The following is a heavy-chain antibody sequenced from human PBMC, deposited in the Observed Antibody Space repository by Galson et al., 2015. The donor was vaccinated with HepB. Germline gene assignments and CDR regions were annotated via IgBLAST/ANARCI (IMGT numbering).Heavy chain of an antibody. CDR1: GGAISSGDFY. J-gene: IGHJ6*03. CDR2: MHYRGIT. D-gene: IGHD3-10*02. Sequence: TLSLTCTVSGGAISSGDFYWTWIRQHPGKGLEWIGYMHYRGITYYNSSLRSRITMSVDTSNNQFSLKLTSVTSADTAVYYCARSPSQCYTYYYYMDVWGKGTMVTVSS. CDR3: ARSPSQCYTYYYYMDV. V-gene: IGHV4-31*03.